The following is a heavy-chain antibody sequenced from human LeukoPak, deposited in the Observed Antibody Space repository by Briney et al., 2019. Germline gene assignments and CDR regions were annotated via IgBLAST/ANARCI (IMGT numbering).Heavy chain of an antibody. CDR3: ASGFWSGFRFDH. Sequence: GSLRLSCAASGITFSSYGMHWVRQAPGKGLEWVAFIRYDETGLYHADSVQGRFTVSRDISKSTLYLQMNSLRPDDTAIYYCASGFWSGFRFDHWGQGTLVTVSS. D-gene: IGHD3-3*01. J-gene: IGHJ4*02. CDR1: GITFSSYG. V-gene: IGHV3-30*02. CDR2: IRYDETGL.